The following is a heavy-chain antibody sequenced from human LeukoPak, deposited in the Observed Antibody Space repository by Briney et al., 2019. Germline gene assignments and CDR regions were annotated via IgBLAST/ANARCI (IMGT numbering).Heavy chain of an antibody. CDR3: AREGSMGLTGTYHFDY. CDR1: GGTFSSYA. V-gene: IGHV1-69*04. Sequence: SVRVSCKASGGTFSSYATSWVRQAPGQGLEWMGRIIPIFGIANYAQKFQGRVTITADKSTSTAYMELSSLRSEDTAVYYCAREGSMGLTGTYHFDYWGQGTLVTVSS. D-gene: IGHD1-7*01. CDR2: IIPIFGIA. J-gene: IGHJ4*02.